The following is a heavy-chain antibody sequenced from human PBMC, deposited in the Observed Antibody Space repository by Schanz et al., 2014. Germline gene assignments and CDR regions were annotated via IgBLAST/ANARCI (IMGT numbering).Heavy chain of an antibody. V-gene: IGHV3-23*01. CDR3: ARGGYGEVSYIDY. Sequence: EVQLLESGGGLIQPGGSLRLSCAASGFIFGSSVMAWVRQAPGKGLEWVSGITGASDHIDYAESVKGRFTISRDNSKIALYLQMNSLRPEDTAVYYCARGGYGEVSYIDYWGQGTMVIVSS. J-gene: IGHJ4*02. CDR2: ITGASDHI. CDR1: GFIFGSSV. D-gene: IGHD3-10*01.